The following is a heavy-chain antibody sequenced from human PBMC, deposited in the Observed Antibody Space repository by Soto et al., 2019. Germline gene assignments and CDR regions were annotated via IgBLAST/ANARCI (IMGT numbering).Heavy chain of an antibody. CDR2: ISAYNGNT. J-gene: IGHJ5*02. CDR3: ARVRSPGHPPYNWFDP. Sequence: ASVKVSCKASGYTFISSDITWVRQAPGQGLEWMGWISAYNGNTDVPQNLQGRVILTTDTSTDTAYMELRSLRSDDTAMYYCARVRSPGHPPYNWFDPWGQGTLVTVSS. CDR1: GYTFISSD. V-gene: IGHV1-18*04.